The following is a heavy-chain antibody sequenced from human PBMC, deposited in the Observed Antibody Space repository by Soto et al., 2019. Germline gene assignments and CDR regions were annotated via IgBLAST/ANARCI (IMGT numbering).Heavy chain of an antibody. CDR3: ARGGIVVVPPVESWFDP. J-gene: IGHJ5*02. CDR2: IIPIFGTA. Sequence: SVKVSCKASGGTFSSYAISWVRQAPGQGLEWMGGIIPIFGTANYAQKFQGRVTITADESTSTAYMELSSLGSEDTAVYYCARGGIVVVPPVESWFDPWGPGTLVTVSS. CDR1: GGTFSSYA. V-gene: IGHV1-69*13. D-gene: IGHD2-2*01.